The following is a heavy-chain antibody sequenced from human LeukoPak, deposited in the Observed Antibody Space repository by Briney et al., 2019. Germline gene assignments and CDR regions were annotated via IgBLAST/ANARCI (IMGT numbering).Heavy chain of an antibody. V-gene: IGHV3-53*01. CDR2: IYSGGST. J-gene: IGHJ4*02. CDR3: ARKGQSVAGTLTFAY. Sequence: PGGSLRLSCAASGFTVSSNYMSWVRQAPGKGLEWGSVIYSGGSTYYADSVKGRFTISRDNSKNTLYLQMNSLRAEDTAVYYCARKGQSVAGTLTFAYWGQGTLVTVSS. CDR1: GFTVSSNY. D-gene: IGHD6-19*01.